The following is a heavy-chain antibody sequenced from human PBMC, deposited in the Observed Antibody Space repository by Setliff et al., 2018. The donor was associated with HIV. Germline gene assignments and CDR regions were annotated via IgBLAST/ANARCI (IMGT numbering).Heavy chain of an antibody. CDR2: VIPIFDKT. J-gene: IGHJ4*02. V-gene: IGHV1-69*13. CDR1: GGTFSNYA. D-gene: IGHD2-15*01. Sequence: SVKVSCKSSGGTFSNYAFSWVRQAPAQGLEWMGGVIPIFDKTTYAQKFQGRVTITADEATNTVFMELSNLRSDDTAVYYCARDGRRYCSGGDCYSDPLTVDYWGQGTLVTVSS. CDR3: ARDGRRYCSGGDCYSDPLTVDY.